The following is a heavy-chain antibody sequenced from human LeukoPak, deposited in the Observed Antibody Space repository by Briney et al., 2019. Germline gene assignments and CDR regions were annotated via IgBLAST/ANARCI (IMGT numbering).Heavy chain of an antibody. J-gene: IGHJ4*02. CDR1: GYTFTSYG. CDR3: ATLQPPISIGPHDY. Sequence: ASVKVSCKASGYTFTSYGISWVRQAPGQGLEWMGWISAYNGNTNYAQKLQGRVTMTADTSTSTAYMELRSLRSDDTAVYYCATLQPPISIGPHDYWGQGTLVTVSS. D-gene: IGHD2/OR15-2a*01. CDR2: ISAYNGNT. V-gene: IGHV1-18*01.